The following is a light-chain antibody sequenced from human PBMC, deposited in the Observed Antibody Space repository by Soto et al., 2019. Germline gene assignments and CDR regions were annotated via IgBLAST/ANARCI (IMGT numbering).Light chain of an antibody. CDR2: RND. CDR3: SSYTSSTFYV. CDR1: SSNIGSNY. Sequence: QSVLTQPPSASGTPGQRVTISCSGSSSNIGSNYVYWYQQLPGTAPKLLIYRNDQRPSGVSNRFSGSKSGNTASLTISGLQAEDEADYYCSSYTSSTFYVFGTGTKVTVL. J-gene: IGLJ1*01. V-gene: IGLV1-47*01.